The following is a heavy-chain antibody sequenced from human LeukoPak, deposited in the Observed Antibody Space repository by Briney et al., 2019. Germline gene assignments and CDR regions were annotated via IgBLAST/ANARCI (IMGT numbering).Heavy chain of an antibody. CDR1: GFSFSSYG. CDR2: ISDDGSNE. V-gene: IGHV3-30*03. CDR3: AGGWYFFDY. Sequence: GSLRLSCAASGFSFSSYGMHWVRQAPGKGLEWVAGISDDGSNEYYADSVRGRFTISRDNSKNMLYLQMNSMRAEDTAVYYCAGGWYFFDYCGQGTLVIVSS. J-gene: IGHJ4*02. D-gene: IGHD2-15*01.